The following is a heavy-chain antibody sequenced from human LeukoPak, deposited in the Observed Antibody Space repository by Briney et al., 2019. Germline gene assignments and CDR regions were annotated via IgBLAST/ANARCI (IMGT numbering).Heavy chain of an antibody. J-gene: IGHJ3*02. Sequence: GGSLRLSCAASGFTFSSYGMYWVRQAPGKGLEWVAFTRYDGSNKYYADSVKGRFTISRDNAKNSLYLQMNSLRAEDTAVYYCAREIPKQNYDFWSGYPKPWAFDIWGQGTMVTVSS. CDR1: GFTFSSYG. V-gene: IGHV3-30*02. CDR2: TRYDGSNK. D-gene: IGHD3-3*01. CDR3: AREIPKQNYDFWSGYPKPWAFDI.